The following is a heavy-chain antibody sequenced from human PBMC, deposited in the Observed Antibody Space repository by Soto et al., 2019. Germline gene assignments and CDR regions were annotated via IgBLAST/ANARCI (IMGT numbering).Heavy chain of an antibody. D-gene: IGHD3-3*01. CDR3: ARQDEGYDFWSGYPGVFDY. J-gene: IGHJ4*02. CDR2: IYYSGST. Sequence: SETLSLTCTVSGGSISSSSYYWGWIRQPPGRGLEWIGSIYYSGSTYYNPSLKSRVTISVDTSKNQFSLKLSSVTAADTAVYYCARQDEGYDFWSGYPGVFDYWGQGTLVTVSS. CDR1: GGSISSSSYY. V-gene: IGHV4-39*01.